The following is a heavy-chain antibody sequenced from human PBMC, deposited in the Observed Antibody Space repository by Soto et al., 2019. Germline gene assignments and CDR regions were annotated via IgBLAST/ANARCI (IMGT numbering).Heavy chain of an antibody. Sequence: VSSRETGSPFCPNHSNRAHSNTRPWLQWMGGIIPIFGTANYAQKFQGRVTITADESTSTAYMELSSLRSEDTAVYYCARASRPYYDFWSGYYLWWFYPWGQGTLVTVSS. CDR1: GSPFCPNH. CDR2: IIPIFGTA. J-gene: IGHJ5*02. CDR3: ARASRPYYDFWSGYYLWWFYP. D-gene: IGHD3-3*01. V-gene: IGHV1-69*01.